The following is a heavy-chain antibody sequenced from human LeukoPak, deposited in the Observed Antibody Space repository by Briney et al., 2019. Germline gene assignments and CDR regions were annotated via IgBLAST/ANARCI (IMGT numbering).Heavy chain of an antibody. J-gene: IGHJ6*03. V-gene: IGHV1-69*06. CDR2: IIPIFGTA. D-gene: IGHD1-26*01. CDR3: ARVEPNYYYYMDV. CDR1: GGTFSSYA. Sequence: SVKVSCKASGGTFSSYAISWVRQAPGQGLEWMGGIIPIFGTANYAQKFQGRVTITADKSTSTAYMELSSLRSEDTAVYYCARVEPNYYYYMDVWGKGTTVTVSS.